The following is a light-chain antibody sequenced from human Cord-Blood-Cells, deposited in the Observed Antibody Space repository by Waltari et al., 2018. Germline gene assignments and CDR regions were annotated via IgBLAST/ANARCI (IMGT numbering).Light chain of an antibody. V-gene: IGKV1-39*01. J-gene: IGKJ2*03. CDR2: AAS. CDR3: QQSYSTPYS. Sequence: DIQMTQSPPSLSASVGDRVNITCRASQGISSYLNWYQQKPGKAPKRLIYAASSLQSGVPSRFSGSGSGTDFTLTISSLQPEDVATYYCQQSYSTPYSFGQGTKLEIK. CDR1: QGISSY.